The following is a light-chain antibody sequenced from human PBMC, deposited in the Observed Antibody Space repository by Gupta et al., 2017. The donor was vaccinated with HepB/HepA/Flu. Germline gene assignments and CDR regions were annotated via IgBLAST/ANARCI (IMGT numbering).Light chain of an antibody. CDR2: AAS. CDR3: QQTYSSPVT. Sequence: DIQMTQSPSSLSASIGDRVTCTCRASQNINSSLNWYQQMPGEVPKLLIYAASSLQSGVPSRFSGSRSGTTFTLTISSQQPEDFATYYCQQTYSSPVTFGGGTKVEIK. J-gene: IGKJ4*01. CDR1: QNINSS. V-gene: IGKV1-39*01.